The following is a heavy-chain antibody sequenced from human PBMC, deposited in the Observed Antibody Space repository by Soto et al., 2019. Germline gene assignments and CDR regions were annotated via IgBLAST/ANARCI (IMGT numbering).Heavy chain of an antibody. D-gene: IGHD2-15*01. CDR1: GFTFTNYW. CDR3: ARGLRCVGGESCYSPFDC. J-gene: IGHJ4*02. CDR2: ISSDETRT. Sequence: EVQVMESGGGLVQPGGSLRLSCAASGFTFTNYWMDWVRQAPGKGLVWVSRISSDETRTTYADSVKGRFTISRDNAKNTVYLEMKNLRAEDTAVYYCARGLRCVGGESCYSPFDCWGRCTLVTVSS. V-gene: IGHV3-74*01.